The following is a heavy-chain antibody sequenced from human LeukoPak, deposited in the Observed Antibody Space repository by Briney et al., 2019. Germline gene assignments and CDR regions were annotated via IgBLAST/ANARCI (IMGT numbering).Heavy chain of an antibody. CDR1: GFTFSSYG. Sequence: PGGSLRLSCAASGFTFSSYGMHWVRQAPGKGLEWVAFIRYDGSNKYYADSVKGRFTISRDNAKNSLYLQMNSLRAEDTAVYYCAREDECGGDCRGAFDYWGQGTLVTVSS. D-gene: IGHD2-21*02. CDR2: IRYDGSNK. V-gene: IGHV3-30*02. CDR3: AREDECGGDCRGAFDY. J-gene: IGHJ4*02.